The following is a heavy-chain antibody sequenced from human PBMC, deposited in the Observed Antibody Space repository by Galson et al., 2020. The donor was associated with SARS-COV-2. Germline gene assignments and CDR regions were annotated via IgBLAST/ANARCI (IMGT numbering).Heavy chain of an antibody. V-gene: IGHV4-59*01. Sequence: SETLSLTCTVSGGSISSYYWSWIRQPPGKGLEWIGYIYYSGSTTYNPSLKSRVPISVDTSKNQFSLKLSSVTAADTAVYYCARGPSMVLPWFGELLDVRYDPWGQGTLVTVSS. CDR3: ARGPSMVLPWFGELLDVRYDP. D-gene: IGHD3-10*01. CDR2: IYYSGST. J-gene: IGHJ5*02. CDR1: GGSISSYY.